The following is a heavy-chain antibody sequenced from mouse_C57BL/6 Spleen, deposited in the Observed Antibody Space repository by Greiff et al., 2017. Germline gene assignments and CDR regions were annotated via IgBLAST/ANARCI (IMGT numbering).Heavy chain of an antibody. Sequence: QVTLKVSGPGILQSSQTLSLTCSFSGFSLSTSGMGVSWIRQPSGKGLEWLAHIYWDDDKRYNPSLKSRLTISKDTSRNQVFLKITSVDTADTATYYCARSYDGSSYDYYAMDYWGQGTSVTVSS. D-gene: IGHD1-1*01. V-gene: IGHV8-12*01. CDR3: ARSYDGSSYDYYAMDY. J-gene: IGHJ4*01. CDR2: IYWDDDK. CDR1: GFSLSTSGMG.